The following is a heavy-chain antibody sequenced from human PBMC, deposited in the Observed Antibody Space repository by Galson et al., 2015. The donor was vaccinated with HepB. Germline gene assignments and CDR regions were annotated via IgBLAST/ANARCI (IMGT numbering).Heavy chain of an antibody. D-gene: IGHD3-10*01. V-gene: IGHV6-1*01. CDR1: GDSVSSTRAA. J-gene: IGHJ4*02. CDR3: AFGNYYFDY. CDR2: TYYRSKWNN. Sequence: CAISGDSVSSTRAACIWIRQSPLRGLEWLGRTYYRSKWNNDYALSVKSRITIQPDTSKNQFSLQLNSVTPEDTAVYYCAFGNYYFDYWGQGTLVTVSS.